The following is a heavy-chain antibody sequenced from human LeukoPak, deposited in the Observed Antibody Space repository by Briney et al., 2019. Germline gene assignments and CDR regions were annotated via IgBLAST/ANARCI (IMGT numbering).Heavy chain of an antibody. CDR2: IWFDGGKI. J-gene: IGHJ6*02. CDR1: GFPFSSYV. V-gene: IGHV3-30*02. Sequence: PGGALRLSCAASGFPFSSYVMHWLRQAPGKGLEWVAVIWFDGGKIYYADSVKGRFTISRHNSKNTLYLKMNSLRAEDTAVYYCATSGDVLRYFDWLPRLNYYYYGMDVWGQGTTVSVSS. D-gene: IGHD3-9*01. CDR3: ATSGDVLRYFDWLPRLNYYYYGMDV.